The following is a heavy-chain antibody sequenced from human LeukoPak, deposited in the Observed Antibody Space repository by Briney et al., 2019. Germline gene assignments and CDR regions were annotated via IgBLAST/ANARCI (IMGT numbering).Heavy chain of an antibody. CDR2: IYPGDSDT. Sequence: GESLKISCKGSGYSFTSYWIGWVRQMPGKGLEWMGIIYPGDSDTRYSPSFQGQVTISADKSISTAYLQWSSLKASDTAMYYCAGASMVRGVINPGDYWGQGTLVTVSS. D-gene: IGHD3-10*01. CDR3: AGASMVRGVINPGDY. CDR1: GYSFTSYW. J-gene: IGHJ4*02. V-gene: IGHV5-51*01.